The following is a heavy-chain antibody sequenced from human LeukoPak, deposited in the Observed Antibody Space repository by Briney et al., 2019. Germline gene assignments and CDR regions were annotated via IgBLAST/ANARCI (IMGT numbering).Heavy chain of an antibody. Sequence: GGSLRLSCAASGFXFGNYAMSWVRQAPGKGLEWVSTITGSGDRTYYADSVKGRFTISRDNSKNTLYLQMNSLRGEDTAVYYCAKGGSPSCYSSSGYWGQGTLVAVSS. V-gene: IGHV3-23*01. CDR3: AKGGSPSCYSSSGY. D-gene: IGHD2-2*01. J-gene: IGHJ4*02. CDR1: GFXFGNYA. CDR2: ITGSGDRT.